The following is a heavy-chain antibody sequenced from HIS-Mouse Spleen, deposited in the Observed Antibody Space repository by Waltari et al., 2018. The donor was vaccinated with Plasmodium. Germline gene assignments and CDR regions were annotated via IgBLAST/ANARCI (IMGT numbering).Heavy chain of an antibody. CDR2: IKEDGSEK. J-gene: IGHJ2*01. CDR1: GFTFSSYW. Sequence: EVQLVESGGGLVQPGGSLRLSCAASGFTFSSYWMSWVRQAPGKGLEWVANIKEDGSEKDYVDSVKGRFTISRDNAKNSLYLQMNSLRAEDTAVYYCAREFGTGNWYFDLWGRGTLVTVSS. CDR3: AREFGTGNWYFDL. V-gene: IGHV3-7*01. D-gene: IGHD7-27*01.